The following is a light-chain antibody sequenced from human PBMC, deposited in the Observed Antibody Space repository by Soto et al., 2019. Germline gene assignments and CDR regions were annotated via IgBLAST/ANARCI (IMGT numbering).Light chain of an antibody. CDR3: QQYNHWPRT. V-gene: IGKV3-15*01. CDR2: GAS. Sequence: EIVVSQAPVVMSVSAGARATLSCMASQSVSGNGAGNQQRPGQAPRLCIDGASTRATGIPARFSGSGSGTEFTLSISILHSEDFAVYYCQQYNHWPRTFGQGTKVDI. CDR1: QSVSGN. J-gene: IGKJ1*01.